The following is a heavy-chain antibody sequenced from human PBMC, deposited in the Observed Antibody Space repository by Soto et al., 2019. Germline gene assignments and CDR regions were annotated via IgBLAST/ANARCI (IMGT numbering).Heavy chain of an antibody. D-gene: IGHD6-19*01. CDR3: ARDGGVVVAVDAFDV. CDR2: ITWNGATT. J-gene: IGHJ3*01. Sequence: EVQLVESGGGVVRPGGSLRLSCAASGFTFDDHGMTWVRQAPGKGLEWVSGITWNGATTGYADSVKGRFTISRDNDKNSLYLQMNSLRVEDTALYYCARDGGVVVAVDAFDVWGQGTMVTVSS. CDR1: GFTFDDHG. V-gene: IGHV3-20*04.